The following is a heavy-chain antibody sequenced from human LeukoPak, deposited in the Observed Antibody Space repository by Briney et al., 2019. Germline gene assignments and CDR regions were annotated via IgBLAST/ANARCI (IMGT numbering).Heavy chain of an antibody. Sequence: SETLSLTCTVSGDSISNYFWSWIRQPPGKGLEWIGYMYYSGSTNYNPSLKSRVTISVDTSKNQFSLKLSSVTAADTAVYHCARTCSSTSCPDYWGQGTLVTVSS. CDR2: MYYSGST. J-gene: IGHJ4*02. CDR1: GDSISNYF. D-gene: IGHD2-2*01. V-gene: IGHV4-59*08. CDR3: ARTCSSTSCPDY.